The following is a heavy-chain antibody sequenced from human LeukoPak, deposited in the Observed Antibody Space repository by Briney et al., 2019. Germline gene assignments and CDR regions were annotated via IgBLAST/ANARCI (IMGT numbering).Heavy chain of an antibody. CDR1: GFTFSSYS. Sequence: GGSLRLSCAASGFTFSSYSMNWVRQAPGKGLEWVSYISSSSSTIYYADSVKGRFTISRDNAKSSPYLQMNSLRDEDTAVYYCAREGYVGQDYWGQGTLVTVSS. D-gene: IGHD3-16*01. J-gene: IGHJ4*02. V-gene: IGHV3-48*02. CDR3: AREGYVGQDY. CDR2: ISSSSSTI.